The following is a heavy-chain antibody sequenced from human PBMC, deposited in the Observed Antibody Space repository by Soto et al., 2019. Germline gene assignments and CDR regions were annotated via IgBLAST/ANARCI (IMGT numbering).Heavy chain of an antibody. D-gene: IGHD2-21*02. Sequence: KLRETLSLTCTVSGGTISRYYWRWIRQPPGKGLEWIGYMYNTGSTVYNPSFKSRVTISVDTSKNQFSLKLNSVTAADTAVYYCARDLWGYCGTDCYPLDVWAQGTTVTVS. J-gene: IGHJ6*02. V-gene: IGHV4-59*01. CDR1: GGTISRYY. CDR3: ARDLWGYCGTDCYPLDV. CDR2: MYNTGST.